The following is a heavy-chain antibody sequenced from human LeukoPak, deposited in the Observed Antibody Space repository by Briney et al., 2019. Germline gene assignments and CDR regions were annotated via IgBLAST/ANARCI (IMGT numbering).Heavy chain of an antibody. CDR1: GGSISSYY. D-gene: IGHD6-13*01. V-gene: IGHV4-4*07. CDR2: FYSSGNT. J-gene: IGHJ6*03. CDR3: ARDGIAAADPYYYYYMDV. Sequence: PSETLSLTCTVSGGSISSYYGSWIRQPAGKGLEWIGRFYSSGNTSYNPSLKSRVTMSLDTSKNQFSLKLSSVTAADTAVYYCARDGIAAADPYYYYYMDVWGKGTTVTVSS.